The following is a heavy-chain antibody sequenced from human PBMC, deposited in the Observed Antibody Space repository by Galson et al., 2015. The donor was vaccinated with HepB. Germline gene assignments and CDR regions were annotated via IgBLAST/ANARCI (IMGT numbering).Heavy chain of an antibody. CDR1: GFTFSSYA. CDR3: AKDPVSSWLIVGWFDP. CDR2: ISGSGGST. Sequence: SLRLSCAASGFTFSSYAMSWVRQAPGKGLEWVSAISGSGGSTYYADSVKGRFTISRDNSKNTLYLQMNSLRAEDTAVYYCAKDPVSSWLIVGWFDPWGQGTLVTVSS. D-gene: IGHD6-13*01. J-gene: IGHJ5*02. V-gene: IGHV3-23*01.